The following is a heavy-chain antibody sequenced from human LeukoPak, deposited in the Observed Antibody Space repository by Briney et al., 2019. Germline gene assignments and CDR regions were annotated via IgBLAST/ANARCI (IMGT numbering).Heavy chain of an antibody. V-gene: IGHV1-18*04. Sequence: APVKVSCKASGYTFTSYGISWVRQAPGQGLEWMGWISAYNGNTNYAQKLQGRVTMTTDTSTSTAYMELRSLRSDDTAVYYCARVKVDVVVPAAMPDDWFDPWGQGTLVTVSS. J-gene: IGHJ5*02. D-gene: IGHD2-2*01. CDR1: GYTFTSYG. CDR3: ARVKVDVVVPAAMPDDWFDP. CDR2: ISAYNGNT.